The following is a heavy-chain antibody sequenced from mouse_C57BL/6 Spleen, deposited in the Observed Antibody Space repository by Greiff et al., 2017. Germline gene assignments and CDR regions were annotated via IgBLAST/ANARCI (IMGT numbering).Heavy chain of an antibody. CDR2: IFPGSGST. Sequence: QVHVKQSGPELVKPGASVKISCKASGYTFTDYYINWVKQRPGQGLEWIGWIFPGSGSTYYNEKFKGKATLTVDKSSSTAYMLLSSLTSEDSAVYFCARRLYDGYFYAMDYWGQGTSVTVSS. CDR3: ARRLYDGYFYAMDY. J-gene: IGHJ4*01. CDR1: GYTFTDYY. V-gene: IGHV1-75*01. D-gene: IGHD2-3*01.